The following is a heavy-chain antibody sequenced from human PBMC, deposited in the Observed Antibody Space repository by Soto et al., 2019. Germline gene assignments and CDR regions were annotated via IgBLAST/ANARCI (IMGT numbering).Heavy chain of an antibody. V-gene: IGHV4-30-4*01. Sequence: SETLSLTCTVSGGSISSGDYYWSWIRQPPGKGLEWIGYIYYSGSTYYNPSLKSRVTISVDTSKNQFSLKLSSVTAADTAVYYCARIGYGDYDSAYWGQGTLVTVSS. J-gene: IGHJ4*02. CDR3: ARIGYGDYDSAY. CDR1: GGSISSGDYY. D-gene: IGHD4-17*01. CDR2: IYYSGST.